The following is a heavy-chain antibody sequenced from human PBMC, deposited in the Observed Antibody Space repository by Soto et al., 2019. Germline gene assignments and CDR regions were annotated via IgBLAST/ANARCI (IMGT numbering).Heavy chain of an antibody. D-gene: IGHD6-13*01. Sequence: SVTVSCQASGGTFSSYTISWVRQAPGQGLEWMGRIIPILGIANYAQKFQGRVTITADKSTSTAYMELSSLRSEDTAVYYCARSSMAAAGGNWFDPWGQGTLVTVSS. J-gene: IGHJ5*02. CDR1: GGTFSSYT. CDR2: IIPILGIA. CDR3: ARSSMAAAGGNWFDP. V-gene: IGHV1-69*02.